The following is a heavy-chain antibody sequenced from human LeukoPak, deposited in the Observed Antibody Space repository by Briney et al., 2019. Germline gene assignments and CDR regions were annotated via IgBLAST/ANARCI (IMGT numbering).Heavy chain of an antibody. CDR3: ARMWVYYDSSGYPQGYFDY. CDR2: INNSGST. V-gene: IGHV4-34*01. CDR1: GGSFSGYY. Sequence: SETLSLTCAVYGGSFSGYYWSWIRQPPGKGLEWIGEINNSGSTNYNPSLKSRVTISVDTSKNQFSLKLSSVTAADTAVYYCARMWVYYDSSGYPQGYFDYWGQGTLVTVSS. J-gene: IGHJ4*02. D-gene: IGHD3-22*01.